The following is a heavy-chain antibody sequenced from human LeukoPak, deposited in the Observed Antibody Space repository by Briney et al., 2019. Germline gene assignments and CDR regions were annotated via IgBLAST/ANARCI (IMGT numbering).Heavy chain of an antibody. J-gene: IGHJ4*02. CDR1: GYTFTSYY. CDR3: AREGDYDSSGYYPYFDY. V-gene: IGHV1-46*01. Sequence: ASVKVPCKASGYTFTSYYMHWVRQAPGQGLEWMGIINPSGGSTSYAQKFQGRVTMTRDTSTSTVYMELSSLRSEDTAVYYCAREGDYDSSGYYPYFDYWGQGTLVTVSS. CDR2: INPSGGST. D-gene: IGHD3-22*01.